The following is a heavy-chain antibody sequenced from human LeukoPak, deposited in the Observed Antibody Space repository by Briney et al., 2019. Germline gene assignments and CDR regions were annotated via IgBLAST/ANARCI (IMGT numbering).Heavy chain of an antibody. D-gene: IGHD5-12*01. Sequence: GGSLRLSCAASGFTFSSYSMNWVRQAPGKGLEWVSSISSSSSYIYYADSVKGRFTISRDNAKNSLYLQMNSLRAEDTAVYYCARDGVVATISGIDYWGQGTLVTVSS. V-gene: IGHV3-21*01. CDR3: ARDGVVATISGIDY. CDR1: GFTFSSYS. CDR2: ISSSSSYI. J-gene: IGHJ4*02.